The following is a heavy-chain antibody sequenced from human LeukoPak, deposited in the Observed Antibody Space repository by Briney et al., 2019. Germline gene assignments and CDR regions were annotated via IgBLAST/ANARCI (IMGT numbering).Heavy chain of an antibody. CDR3: AKGDNNWNYRSGTYYYYMDV. D-gene: IGHD1-7*01. CDR2: ITDTGGNT. V-gene: IGHV3-23*01. Sequence: GGSLRLSCAASGFTFSTYGMSWVRQAPGKGLEWVSAITDTGGNTYYADSVKGRFTISRDNSKNTLYLQMNSLRAEDTAVYYCAKGDNNWNYRSGTYYYYMDVWGKGTTVTVSS. J-gene: IGHJ6*03. CDR1: GFTFSTYG.